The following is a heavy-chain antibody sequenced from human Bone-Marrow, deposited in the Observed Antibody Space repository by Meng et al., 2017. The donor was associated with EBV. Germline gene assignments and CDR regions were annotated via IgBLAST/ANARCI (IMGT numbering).Heavy chain of an antibody. CDR1: GKTFTGYS. CDR2: INPNSGGT. D-gene: IGHD2-2*01. V-gene: IGHV1-2*06. CDR3: TYCSSTSCYDPRFDY. J-gene: IGHJ4*02. Sequence: LVQCGNEVGKPGTLVKVACKDAGKTFTGYSMHWVRQAPGQGIGWMGRINPNSGGTNYEQKFQGRVTMTRDTSISKAYMELSRLRFDDAAVYYCTYCSSTSCYDPRFDYWGQGTLVTVSS.